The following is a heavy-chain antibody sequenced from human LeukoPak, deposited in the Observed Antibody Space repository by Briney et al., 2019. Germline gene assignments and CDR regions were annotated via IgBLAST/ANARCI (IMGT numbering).Heavy chain of an antibody. CDR1: GFTFSSYS. CDR2: ISSSSSYI. J-gene: IGHJ4*02. Sequence: GGSLRLSCAASGFTFSSYSMNWVRQAPGKGLEWVSSISSSSSYIYYADSVKGRFTISRDNAKNSLYLQMNSLRAEDTAVYYCARDIRAARPHAFDYWGRGTLVTVSS. V-gene: IGHV3-21*01. CDR3: ARDIRAARPHAFDY. D-gene: IGHD6-6*01.